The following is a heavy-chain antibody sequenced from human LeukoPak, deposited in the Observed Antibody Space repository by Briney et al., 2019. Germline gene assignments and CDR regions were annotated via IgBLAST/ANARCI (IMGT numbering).Heavy chain of an antibody. V-gene: IGHV4-30-4*08. D-gene: IGHD1-26*01. CDR3: ARMGATTGLAWFDP. CDR2: IYYSGST. Sequence: PSETLSLTCTVSGGSISSGDYYWSWIRQPPGKGLEWIGYIYYSGSTYYNPSLKSRVTISVDTSKNQFSLKLRSVTAADTAVYYCARMGATTGLAWFDPWGQGTLVTVSS. CDR1: GGSISSGDYY. J-gene: IGHJ5*02.